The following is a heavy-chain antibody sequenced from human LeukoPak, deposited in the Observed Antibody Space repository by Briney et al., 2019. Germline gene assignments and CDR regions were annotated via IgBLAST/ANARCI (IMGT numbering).Heavy chain of an antibody. CDR2: ISGNGGST. CDR1: GFTFSSSA. J-gene: IGHJ3*02. Sequence: GGSLRLSCAASGFTFSSSAMSWVRQAPGKGLEWVSSISGNGGSTYFADSVKGRFTISRDNSKNTLYLQMNSLRAEDTAVYYCAKTFDYYDSSGYYYVIDAFDIWGQGTMVTVSS. CDR3: AKTFDYYDSSGYYYVIDAFDI. V-gene: IGHV3-23*01. D-gene: IGHD3-22*01.